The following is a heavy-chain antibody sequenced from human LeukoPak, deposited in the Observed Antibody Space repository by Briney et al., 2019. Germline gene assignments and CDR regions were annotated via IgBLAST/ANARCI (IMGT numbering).Heavy chain of an antibody. D-gene: IGHD3-22*01. CDR3: ARSGSSGYLVDY. J-gene: IGHJ4*02. CDR2: IYYSGST. V-gene: IGHV4-59*01. CDR1: GGSISSYY. Sequence: SETLSLTCTVSGGSISSYYWSWIRQPPGKGLEWIGYIYYSGSTNYNPSLKSRVTISVDTSKNQFSLRLSSVTAADTAVYYCARSGSSGYLVDYWGQGTLVTVSS.